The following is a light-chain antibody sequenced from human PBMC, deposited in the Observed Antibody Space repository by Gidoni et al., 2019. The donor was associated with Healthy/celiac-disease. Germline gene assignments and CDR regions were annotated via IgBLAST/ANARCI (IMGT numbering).Light chain of an antibody. V-gene: IGKV4-1*01. J-gene: IGKJ2*02. Sequence: DIAMTPSPDSLAVSLGERATINCQSSRSVLYSSNNKNYLAWYQQKPGQPPKLLIYWASTRESGVPDRLSGSGSVTDFTLTISSLQAEDVAFYYCQQYYSTPRTFGQGTKLEIK. CDR1: RSVLYSSNNKNY. CDR2: WAS. CDR3: QQYYSTPRT.